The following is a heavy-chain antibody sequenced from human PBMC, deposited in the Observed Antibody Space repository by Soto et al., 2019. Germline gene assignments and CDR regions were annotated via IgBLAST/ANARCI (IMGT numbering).Heavy chain of an antibody. CDR1: GGSISSGGYY. J-gene: IGHJ4*02. V-gene: IGHV4-31*03. D-gene: IGHD6-13*01. Sequence: SQTLSLTCTVSGGSISSGGYYWSWIRQHPGKGLEWGGYIYYSGGTYYNPSLKNRVTLSVDPSKNQFSLKLRSVSAADTAVYYCPRGQQLGPYDYWGQGTLGTVSS. CDR3: PRGQQLGPYDY. CDR2: IYYSGGT.